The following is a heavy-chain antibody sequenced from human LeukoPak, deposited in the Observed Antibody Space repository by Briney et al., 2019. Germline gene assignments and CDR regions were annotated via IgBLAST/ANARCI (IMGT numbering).Heavy chain of an antibody. CDR2: IYYSGGT. D-gene: IGHD1-26*01. CDR3: ARGWELGY. CDR1: GGSVSSYY. Sequence: SETLSLTCTVPGGSVSSYYWNWIRQPPGKGLEWIGNIYYSGGTNYNPSLKTRVTISLDTSKNQFSLKPSSVTAADTAVYYCARGWELGYWGQGTLVTVSS. J-gene: IGHJ4*02. V-gene: IGHV4-59*02.